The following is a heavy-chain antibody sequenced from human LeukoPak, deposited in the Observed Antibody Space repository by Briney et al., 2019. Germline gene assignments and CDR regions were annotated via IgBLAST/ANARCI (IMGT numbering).Heavy chain of an antibody. J-gene: IGHJ4*02. V-gene: IGHV1-69*06. CDR3: ARHADYYGSGSYDY. CDR1: GGTFSSYA. D-gene: IGHD3-10*01. Sequence: SVKVSCKASGGTFSSYAIGWVRQAPGQGLEWMGGIIPIFGTENYAQKFQGRVTITADKSTSTAYMELSSLRSEDTAVYYCARHADYYGSGSYDYWGQGTLVTVSS. CDR2: IIPIFGTE.